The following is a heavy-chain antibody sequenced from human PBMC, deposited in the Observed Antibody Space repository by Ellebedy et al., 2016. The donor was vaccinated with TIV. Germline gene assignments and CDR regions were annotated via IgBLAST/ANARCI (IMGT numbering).Heavy chain of an antibody. D-gene: IGHD2-15*01. Sequence: GSLRLSCTVSGGSISSNHYYWGWIRQPPGKGLEWIGSIYYSGSTYYNPSLKSRVTVSIDTSKNQFSLKLSSVTAADTAMYYCARGPTGYCSGGSCYGVDYWGQGTLVTVSS. CDR3: ARGPTGYCSGGSCYGVDY. J-gene: IGHJ4*02. CDR1: GGSISSNHYY. CDR2: IYYSGST. V-gene: IGHV4-39*07.